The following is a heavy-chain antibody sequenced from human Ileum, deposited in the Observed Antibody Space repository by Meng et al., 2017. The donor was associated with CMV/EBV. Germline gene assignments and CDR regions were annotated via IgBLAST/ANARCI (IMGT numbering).Heavy chain of an antibody. Sequence: HLKAPGPGTGKPSGTLSPTCPVSGGSPTTTAHYGGWIRQPPVKGLEWIGSIFYSGDTYYSPSLRSRLTISLDTSKNQFSLNVNSVTAADTAVYYCARGSHPFSNYVWFDPWGQGTLVTVSS. V-gene: IGHV4-39*07. CDR1: GGSPTTTAHY. CDR2: IFYSGDT. J-gene: IGHJ5*02. D-gene: IGHD3-10*01. CDR3: ARGSHPFSNYVWFDP.